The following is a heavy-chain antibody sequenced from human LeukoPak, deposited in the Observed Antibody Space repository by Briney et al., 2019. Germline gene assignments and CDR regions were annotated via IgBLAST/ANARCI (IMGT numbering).Heavy chain of an antibody. Sequence: PGGSQRLSCAASGFTLSSYWMSWVRQAPGKGLVWVSPINSDGSSTSYADSVKGRFTISRDNAKNTLSLQMNSLRAEDTAVYYCARVGGSNAFDIWGQGTMVIVSS. D-gene: IGHD1-26*01. CDR2: INSDGSST. CDR3: ARVGGSNAFDI. J-gene: IGHJ3*02. CDR1: GFTLSSYW. V-gene: IGHV3-74*01.